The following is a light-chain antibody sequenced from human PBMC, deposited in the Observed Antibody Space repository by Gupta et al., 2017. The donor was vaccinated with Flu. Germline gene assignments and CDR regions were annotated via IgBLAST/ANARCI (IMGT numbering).Light chain of an antibody. Sequence: QAVLTQPPSASGAPGQRVTISCSGSSSNIGTNVVNWYQVIPGAAPRLFIHSNNKRPSGVPDRVSASKSGTSASLVISRLQAEDEADYFCAAWDDTPSGPKCVFGSGTRVTVL. CDR2: SNN. CDR3: AAWDDTPSGPKCV. CDR1: SSNIGTNV. V-gene: IGLV1-44*01. J-gene: IGLJ1*01.